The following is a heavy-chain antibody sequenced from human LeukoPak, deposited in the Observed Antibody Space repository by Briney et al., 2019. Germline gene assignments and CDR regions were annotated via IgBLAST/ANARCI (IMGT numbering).Heavy chain of an antibody. CDR1: GGTFSSYA. CDR2: IIPIFGTA. J-gene: IGHJ5*02. V-gene: IGHV1-69*06. CDR3: AREDGYCSGGSCSNWFGP. D-gene: IGHD2-15*01. Sequence: ASVKVSCKASGGTFSSYAISWVRQAPGQGLEWMGGIIPIFGTANYAQKFQGRVTITADKSTSTAYMELSSLRSEDTAVYYCAREDGYCSGGSCSNWFGPWGQGTLVTVSS.